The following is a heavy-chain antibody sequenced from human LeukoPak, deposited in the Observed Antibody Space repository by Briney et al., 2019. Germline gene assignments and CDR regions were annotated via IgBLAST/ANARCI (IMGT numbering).Heavy chain of an antibody. CDR1: GYTFTSFD. CDR3: ALLFRGRIAVAGNH. V-gene: IGHV1-8*01. D-gene: IGHD6-19*01. J-gene: IGHJ5*02. CDR2: MNPNSGNT. Sequence: ASVKVSCEASGYTFTSFDINWVRQVSGQGLEWMGGMNPNSGNTDYAQKFQGRVTMTRNASKSTAYMELSSLRSEDTAVYYCALLFRGRIAVAGNHWGQGTLVTVSS.